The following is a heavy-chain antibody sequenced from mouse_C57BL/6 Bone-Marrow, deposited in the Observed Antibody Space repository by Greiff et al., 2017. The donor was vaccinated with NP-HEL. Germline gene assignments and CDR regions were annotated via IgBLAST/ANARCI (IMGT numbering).Heavy chain of an antibody. CDR1: GFNIKDDY. V-gene: IGHV14-4*01. Sequence: EVQLQQSGAELVRPGASVKLSCTASGFNIKDDYMHWVKQRPEQGLEWIGWIDPENGDTEYASKFQGKATITADPSSNTAYLQLSSLTSEDTAVYYCTTLLLLRSYFDYWGQGTTLTVSS. D-gene: IGHD1-1*01. CDR2: IDPENGDT. CDR3: TTLLLLRSYFDY. J-gene: IGHJ2*01.